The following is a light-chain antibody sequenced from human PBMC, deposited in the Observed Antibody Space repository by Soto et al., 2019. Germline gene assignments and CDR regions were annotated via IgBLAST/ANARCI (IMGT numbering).Light chain of an antibody. CDR2: GTS. CDR1: QNVGRN. Sequence: EIVMTQSPDTLSVSPGERATLSCRASQNVGRNVAWYQQRPGQAPRLLIHGTSTRAADIPARFSGSVSGTELTITIKSLQPEDFVIYYCQQYNNWPPLSTFGQGTKLEMK. V-gene: IGKV3-15*01. CDR3: QQYNNWPPLST. J-gene: IGKJ2*01.